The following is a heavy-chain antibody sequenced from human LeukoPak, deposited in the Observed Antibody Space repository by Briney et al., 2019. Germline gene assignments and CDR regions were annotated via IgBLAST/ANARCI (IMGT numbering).Heavy chain of an antibody. CDR1: GFTFDDYA. V-gene: IGHV3-9*03. J-gene: IGHJ4*02. Sequence: GRSLRLSCSASGFTFDDYAMHWVRRAPGKGVVWVSGIRWNSGRVSYADPAKVRYTIASENCEKSLSLQVNSLRAEDMALYYCAKDVMSIVGATGHFDYWGQGTVVSVSS. D-gene: IGHD1-26*01. CDR3: AKDVMSIVGATGHFDY. CDR2: IRWNSGRV.